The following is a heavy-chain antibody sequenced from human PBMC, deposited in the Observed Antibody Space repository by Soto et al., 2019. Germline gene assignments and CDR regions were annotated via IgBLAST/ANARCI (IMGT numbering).Heavy chain of an antibody. V-gene: IGHV3-49*04. D-gene: IGHD2-2*01. CDR2: IRGKAYSGTT. CDR3: ARDRSYCSSTSCYYYYGMDV. J-gene: IGHJ6*02. Sequence: GGSLRLSCTTSGFTFGGYAMSWVRQAPGKGLEWVGFIRGKAYSGTTEYAASVKGRFTISRDDSKNSLYLQMNSLKTEDTAVYYCARDRSYCSSTSCYYYYGMDVWGQGTTVTVSS. CDR1: GFTFGGYA.